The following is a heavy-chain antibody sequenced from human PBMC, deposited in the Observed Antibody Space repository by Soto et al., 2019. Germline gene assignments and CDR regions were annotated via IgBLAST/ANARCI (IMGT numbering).Heavy chain of an antibody. CDR3: ARIQEMYSISWSYFDY. Sequence: KESGPVLVKPTETLTLTCTVSGFSLNTTRMGVSWFRQPPGKAMKWLAHIFSNDEKSYRTSLKSRLTISKDTSKSQVVLTMTNMDPVHTATYYCARIQEMYSISWSYFDYWGQGTLVTVSS. D-gene: IGHD6-13*01. V-gene: IGHV2-26*01. CDR1: GFSLNTTRMG. J-gene: IGHJ4*02. CDR2: IFSNDEK.